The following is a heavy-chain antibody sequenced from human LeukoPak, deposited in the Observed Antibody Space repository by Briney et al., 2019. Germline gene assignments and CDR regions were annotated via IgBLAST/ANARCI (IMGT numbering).Heavy chain of an antibody. CDR1: GYTFTSYA. Sequence: ASVKVSCKASGYTFTSYAMHWVRQAPGQRLEWMGWINAGNGNTKYSQKFQGRVTITRDTSASTAYMELSSLRSEDTAVYYCASHPTSGRWEQWLGLDYWGQGTWSPSPQ. CDR2: INAGNGNT. J-gene: IGHJ4*02. CDR3: ASHPTSGRWEQWLGLDY. V-gene: IGHV1-3*01. D-gene: IGHD6-19*01.